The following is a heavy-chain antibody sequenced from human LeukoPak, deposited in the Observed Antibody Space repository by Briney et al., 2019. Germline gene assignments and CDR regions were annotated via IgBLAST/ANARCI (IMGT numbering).Heavy chain of an antibody. D-gene: IGHD2-15*01. CDR3: ARKGRKWSSWFDP. CDR2: INTDGSGT. Sequence: GGSLRLSCAASGFTFSNYWMHWVRQAPGKGLVWVSRINTDGSGTTYADSVKGRFTISRDNAKNTLYLQMNRLRDDDTAVYYCARKGRKWSSWFDPWGQGTLVTISS. J-gene: IGHJ5*02. CDR1: GFTFSNYW. V-gene: IGHV3-74*01.